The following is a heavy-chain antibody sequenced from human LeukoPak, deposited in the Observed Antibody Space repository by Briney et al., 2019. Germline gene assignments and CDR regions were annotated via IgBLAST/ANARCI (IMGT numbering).Heavy chain of an antibody. CDR1: GFIFSNCW. D-gene: IGHD2-21*02. Sequence: PGGSLRLSCAASGFIFSNCWMSWVRQAPGKGLEWVANIKQDGSEKYYVDSVKGRFAISRDNAKNSLYLQMNSLRAEDTAVYYCARVRRLAYCGGDCYSISAFDIWGQGTMVTVSS. V-gene: IGHV3-7*03. CDR3: ARVRRLAYCGGDCYSISAFDI. CDR2: IKQDGSEK. J-gene: IGHJ3*02.